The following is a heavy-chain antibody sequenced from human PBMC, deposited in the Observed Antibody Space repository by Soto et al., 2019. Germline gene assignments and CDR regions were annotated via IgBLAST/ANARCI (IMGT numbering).Heavy chain of an antibody. CDR2: IYYSGST. V-gene: IGHV4-30-4*01. CDR1: GGSISSGDYC. Sequence: SETLSLTCTVSGGSISSGDYCWSWIRHPPGKGLEWIGYIYYSGSTYYNPSLKSRVTISVDTSKNQFSLKLSSVTAADTAVYYCARAVVVVVAATYWFDPWGQGTLVTVSS. J-gene: IGHJ5*02. CDR3: ARAVVVVVAATYWFDP. D-gene: IGHD2-15*01.